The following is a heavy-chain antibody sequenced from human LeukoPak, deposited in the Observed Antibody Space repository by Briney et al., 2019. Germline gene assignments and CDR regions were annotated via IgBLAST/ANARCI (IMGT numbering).Heavy chain of an antibody. J-gene: IGHJ4*02. V-gene: IGHV1-46*01. D-gene: IGHD5-12*01. CDR2: INPSGGST. Sequence: GASVKLSCKASGYTFTSYYMHWVRQAPGQGLEWMGIINPSGGSTSYAQKFQGRVTMTRDMSTSTVYMELRSLRSEDTAVYYCATLGDIDDYWGQGTLVTVSS. CDR1: GYTFTSYY. CDR3: ATLGDIDDY.